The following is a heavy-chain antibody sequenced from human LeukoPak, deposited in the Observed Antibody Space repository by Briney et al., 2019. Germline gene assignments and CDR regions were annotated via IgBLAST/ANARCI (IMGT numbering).Heavy chain of an antibody. CDR2: IYYSGST. CDR1: GGSISSYY. CDR3: ARAPPYSSSYLNDY. D-gene: IGHD6-6*01. J-gene: IGHJ4*02. V-gene: IGHV4-59*01. Sequence: PSETLSLTCTVSGGSISSYYWSWIRHPPGKGLEWIGYIYYSGSTNYNPSLKSRVTISVDTSKNQFSLKLSSVTAADTAVYYCARAPPYSSSYLNDYWGQGTLVTVSS.